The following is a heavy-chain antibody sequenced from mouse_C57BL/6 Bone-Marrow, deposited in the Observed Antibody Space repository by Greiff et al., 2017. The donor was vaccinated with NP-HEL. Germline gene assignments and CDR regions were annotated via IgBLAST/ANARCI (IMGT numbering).Heavy chain of an antibody. J-gene: IGHJ2*01. V-gene: IGHV1-7*01. Sequence: QVHVKQSGAELAKPGASVKLSCKASGYTFTSSWMHWVKQRPGRGLEWIGYINPSSGYTKYNQKFKDKATLTADKSSSTAYMQLSSLTYEDSAVYYCARSDGSTPDYWGQGTTLTVSS. CDR1: GYTFTSSW. D-gene: IGHD1-1*01. CDR2: INPSSGYT. CDR3: ARSDGSTPDY.